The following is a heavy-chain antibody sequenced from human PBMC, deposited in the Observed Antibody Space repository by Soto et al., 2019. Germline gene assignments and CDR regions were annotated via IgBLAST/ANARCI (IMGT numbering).Heavy chain of an antibody. CDR1: GFTFSSYA. Sequence: PGGSLRLSCSASGFTFSSYALHCVRQAPGKGLEYVSAISSNGGSTYYADSVKGRFTISRDNSKNTLYLQMSSLTAEDTAIYYCVRGGGGGLFDPWAQGTMVTLSS. J-gene: IGHJ5*02. V-gene: IGHV3-64D*06. CDR3: VRGGGGGLFDP. CDR2: ISSNGGST. D-gene: IGHD2-15*01.